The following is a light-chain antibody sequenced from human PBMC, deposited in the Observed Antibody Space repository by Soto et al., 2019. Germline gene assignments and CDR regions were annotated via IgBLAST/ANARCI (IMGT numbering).Light chain of an antibody. CDR3: QQYTTSPFT. CDR1: QSVGSNY. J-gene: IGKJ3*01. V-gene: IGKV3-20*01. Sequence: EIVLTQSPGTLSLSPGDTATLSCRASQSVGSNYLAWYQQKPGQAPRVLIYGASSRATGIPDRFSGSGSGADFTLTISRLEPEDFAVYYCQQYTTSPFTFGPGTKVDIK. CDR2: GAS.